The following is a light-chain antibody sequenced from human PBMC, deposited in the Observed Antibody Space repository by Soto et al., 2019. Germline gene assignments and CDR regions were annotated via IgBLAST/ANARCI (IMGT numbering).Light chain of an antibody. CDR1: QDINSY. V-gene: IGKV1-9*01. CDR2: EAS. Sequence: IQLTQSPSSLCASIGDRVTITCRASQDINSYLAWYQQKPGKAPNLLIYEASILQRGVPSRFSGSNSGTDFTLTISSLQAEDFATYYCQQTRSYPSTFGGGTKVEIK. J-gene: IGKJ4*01. CDR3: QQTRSYPST.